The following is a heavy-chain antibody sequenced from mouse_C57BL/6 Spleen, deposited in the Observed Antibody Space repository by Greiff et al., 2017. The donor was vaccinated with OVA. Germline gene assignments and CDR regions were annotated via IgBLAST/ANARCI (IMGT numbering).Heavy chain of an antibody. CDR1: GFTFSDSW. V-gene: IGHV6-6*01. CDR2: IRNKANNHAT. J-gene: IGHJ4*01. Sequence: EVMLVESGGGLVQPGGSMKLSCAASGFTFSDSWMDWVRQSPEKGLEWVAEIRNKANNHATYYAESVKGRFTISRDDSKSSVYLQMNSLRAEDTGIYYCTPTMITDYYAMDYWGQGTSVTVSS. D-gene: IGHD2-4*01. CDR3: TPTMITDYYAMDY.